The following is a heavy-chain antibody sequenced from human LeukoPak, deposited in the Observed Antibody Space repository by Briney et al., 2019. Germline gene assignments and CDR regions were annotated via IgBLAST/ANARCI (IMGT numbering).Heavy chain of an antibody. CDR2: IRYDESNK. CDR1: GFTFSRYG. CDR3: ASRGWHGDAFDI. D-gene: IGHD2-15*01. Sequence: TGGSLRLSCAASGFTFSRYGMHWVRQAPGKGLEWVAFIRYDESNKFYADSVKGRFTVSRDNSKNTLYLQMNSLRAEDTAVYYCASRGWHGDAFDIWGQGTMVTVSS. J-gene: IGHJ3*02. V-gene: IGHV3-30*02.